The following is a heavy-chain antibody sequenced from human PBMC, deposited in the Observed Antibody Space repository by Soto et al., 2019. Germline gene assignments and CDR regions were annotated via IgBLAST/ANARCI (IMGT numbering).Heavy chain of an antibody. J-gene: IGHJ4*02. CDR1: GFTFSNYG. CDR2: ISDDESNK. CDR3: AKEGAYSLHYFDS. D-gene: IGHD2-15*01. Sequence: QVQLVESGGGVVQPGRSLRLSCAASGFTFSNYGMHWVRQAPGKGLEWVAIISDDESNKNYADSVKGRFTNSRDSSHNTLYLQMNSLRAEDTAVYYCAKEGAYSLHYFDSWGQGTLVTVSS. V-gene: IGHV3-30*18.